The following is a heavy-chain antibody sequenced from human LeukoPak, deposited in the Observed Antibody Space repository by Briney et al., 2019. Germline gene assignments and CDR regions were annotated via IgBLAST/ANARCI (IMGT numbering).Heavy chain of an antibody. Sequence: ASVKVSCKASGYSFTGYYMHWVRQAPGQGLEWMGWINPNNGGTNYAQKFQGRVTMTRDTSISTAYMELSRLRSGDTAVYYCAIVTTADGYWGQGTPLTVSS. CDR3: AIVTTADGY. CDR2: INPNNGGT. CDR1: GYSFTGYY. J-gene: IGHJ4*02. D-gene: IGHD4-17*01. V-gene: IGHV1-2*02.